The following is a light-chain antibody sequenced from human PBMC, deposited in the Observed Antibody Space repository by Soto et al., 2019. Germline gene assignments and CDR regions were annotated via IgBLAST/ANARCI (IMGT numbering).Light chain of an antibody. J-gene: IGLJ3*02. CDR3: QSYDSSLSGWGV. V-gene: IGLV1-40*01. Sequence: QSVLTQPPSVSGAPGQRVTISCTGSSSNIGAGYDVHWYQQLPGTAPKLLIYGNSNRPSGVPDRFSGSKSGTSASLAITGLQAEDGADYYCQSYDSSLSGWGVFGGGTKLTVL. CDR1: SSNIGAGYD. CDR2: GNS.